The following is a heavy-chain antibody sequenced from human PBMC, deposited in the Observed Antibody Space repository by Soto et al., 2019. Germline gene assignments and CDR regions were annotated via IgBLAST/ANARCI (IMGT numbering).Heavy chain of an antibody. D-gene: IGHD6-13*01. V-gene: IGHV3-48*01. CDR2: ISSSSSTI. CDR3: AKSFLKQQLVPGY. CDR1: GFTFSSYS. Sequence: GGSLRLSCASSGFTFSSYSMNWVRQAPGKGLEWVSYISSSSSTIYYADSVKGRFTISRDNAKNSLYLQMNSLRAEDTAVYYCAKSFLKQQLVPGYWGQGTLVTVSS. J-gene: IGHJ4*02.